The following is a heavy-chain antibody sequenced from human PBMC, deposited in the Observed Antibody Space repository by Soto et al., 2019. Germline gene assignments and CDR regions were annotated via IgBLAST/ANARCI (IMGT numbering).Heavy chain of an antibody. CDR2: ISSTTNYI. CDR1: GFTYTRYS. CDR3: ARESEDLTSNFDY. J-gene: IGHJ4*02. V-gene: IGHV3-21*06. Sequence: LRLSCAASGFTYTRYSMNWVRQAPGKGLEWVSSISSTTNYIYYGDSMKGRFTISSDNAKNSPYLEMNSLRAEDTAVYYCARESEDLTSNFDYWGQGTLVTVSS.